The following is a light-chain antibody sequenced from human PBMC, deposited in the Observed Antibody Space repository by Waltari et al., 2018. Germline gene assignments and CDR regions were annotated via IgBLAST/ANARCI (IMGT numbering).Light chain of an antibody. CDR2: GAS. CDR1: QGIRDD. CDR3: LQHNSHPRT. Sequence: DIQMTQSPSSLSAFVGDRFTITCRASQGIRDDLCWYQQKPWQAPKRLIYGASTLQSGVPSRFSGSGFETEFTLTIYSLHPEDFATYYCLQHNSHPRTFGQGTKVEIK. J-gene: IGKJ2*01. V-gene: IGKV1-17*01.